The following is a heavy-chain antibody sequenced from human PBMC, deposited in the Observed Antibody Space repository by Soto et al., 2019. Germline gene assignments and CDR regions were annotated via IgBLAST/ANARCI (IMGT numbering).Heavy chain of an antibody. CDR3: ARGSTIVRGAPSWFDP. D-gene: IGHD3-10*01. CDR1: GGTFSRYT. CDR2: IIPIAAIA. Sequence: QVQLVQSGAEVKKPGSSVKVSCKASGGTFSRYTINWVRQAPGQVLEWLGRIIPIAAIANYTQKFLGRVTIAVDNSSTTAYMELSSLRSDDTAVYYCARGSTIVRGAPSWFDPWGQGTLVTVSS. J-gene: IGHJ5*02. V-gene: IGHV1-69*02.